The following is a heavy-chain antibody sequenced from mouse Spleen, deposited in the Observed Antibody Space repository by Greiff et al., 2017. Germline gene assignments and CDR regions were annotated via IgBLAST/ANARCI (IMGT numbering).Heavy chain of an antibody. Sequence: VQLVESGPELVKPGASVKLSCKASGYTFTSYDINWVKQRPGQGLEWIGWIYPRDGSTKYNEKFKGKATLTVDTSSSTAYMELHSLTSEDSAVYFCARDGTTVVATGYYYAMDYWGQGTSVTVSS. CDR3: ARDGTTVVATGYYYAMDY. CDR1: GYTFTSYD. J-gene: IGHJ4*01. CDR2: IYPRDGST. V-gene: IGHV1-85*01. D-gene: IGHD1-1*01.